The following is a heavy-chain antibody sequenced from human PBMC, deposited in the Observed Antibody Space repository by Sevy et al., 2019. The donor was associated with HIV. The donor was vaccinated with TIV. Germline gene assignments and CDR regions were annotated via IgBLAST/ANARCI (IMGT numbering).Heavy chain of an antibody. Sequence: SETLSLTCTVSGGSISSSSYYWGWIRQPPGKGLEWIGSISYSGSTYYNPSLKSRVTISVDTSKNQFSLKLSSVTAADTAVYYCARRGPVKGVLWFGVSQDDYWGQGTLVTVSS. CDR3: ARRGPVKGVLWFGVSQDDY. CDR1: GGSISSSSYY. D-gene: IGHD3-10*01. CDR2: ISYSGST. J-gene: IGHJ4*02. V-gene: IGHV4-39*01.